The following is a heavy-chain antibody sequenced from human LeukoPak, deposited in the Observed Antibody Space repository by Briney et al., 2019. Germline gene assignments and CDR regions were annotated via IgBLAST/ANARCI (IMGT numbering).Heavy chain of an antibody. CDR1: GGSISSGDYY. D-gene: IGHD6-13*01. J-gene: IGHJ4*02. CDR3: AREIAGVAASDFDY. V-gene: IGHV4-30-4*08. CDR2: IYYSGST. Sequence: SETLSLTCTVSGGSISSGDYYWRWIRQPPGKGLEWIGYIYYSGSTYYDPSLKSRVTISVDTSKNQFSLKLSSVTAADTAVYYCAREIAGVAASDFDYWGQGTLVTVSS.